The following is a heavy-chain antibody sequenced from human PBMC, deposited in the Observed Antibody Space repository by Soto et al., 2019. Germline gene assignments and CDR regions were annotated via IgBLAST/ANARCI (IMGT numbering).Heavy chain of an antibody. Sequence: PSETLSLTCTVSGGSISSGSYYLGWIRHPPGKGLEWIGNIYYSWSAFYNPSLKSRVTLAVDTSKNQFSLKPSSVTAADTAVYYCARRNLEWSTLDYWGQGTLVTVSS. CDR2: IYYSWSA. CDR1: GGSISSGSYY. D-gene: IGHD3-3*01. V-gene: IGHV4-39*01. J-gene: IGHJ4*02. CDR3: ARRNLEWSTLDY.